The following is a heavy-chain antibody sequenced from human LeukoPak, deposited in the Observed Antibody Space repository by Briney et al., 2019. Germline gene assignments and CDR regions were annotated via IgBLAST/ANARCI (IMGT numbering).Heavy chain of an antibody. J-gene: IGHJ4*02. Sequence: GGSLRLSCAASGFTFSSYAMSWVRQAPGKGLEWVSAISGSGGSTYYADSVKGRFTISRGNSKNTLYLQMNSLRAEDTAVYYCAKVSPGIAAAGTVIDYWGQGTLVTVSS. CDR1: GFTFSSYA. CDR3: AKVSPGIAAAGTVIDY. D-gene: IGHD6-13*01. V-gene: IGHV3-23*01. CDR2: ISGSGGST.